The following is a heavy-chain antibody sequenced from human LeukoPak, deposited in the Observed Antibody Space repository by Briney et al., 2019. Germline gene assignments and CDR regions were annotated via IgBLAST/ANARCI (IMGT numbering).Heavy chain of an antibody. CDR3: ARDRYWAFDY. CDR1: GFTFSNYG. J-gene: IGHJ4*02. Sequence: PGGSLRLSCAASGFTFSNYGMDWVRQAPGKGLEWVAFIRYEGSDKYYADSVKGRFTISRDNSKNTLYLQMNSLRVEDTAIYYCARDRYWAFDYWGQGTLVTVSS. V-gene: IGHV3-30*02. CDR2: IRYEGSDK. D-gene: IGHD1-26*01.